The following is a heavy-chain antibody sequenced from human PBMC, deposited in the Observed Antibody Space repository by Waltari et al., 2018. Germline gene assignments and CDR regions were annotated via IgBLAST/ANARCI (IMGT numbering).Heavy chain of an antibody. J-gene: IGHJ6*02. V-gene: IGHV3-30*18. CDR1: GFTFHSYG. CDR2: ISYDGSNK. D-gene: IGHD1-26*01. Sequence: QVQLVESGGGVVQPGRSLGLSCSASGFTFHSYGLHWFRQAPGKGLEWVAVISYDGSNKYYADSVKGLFTISRDNSKNTLYLQMNSLRAEDTAVYYCAKDRVSGTDGMDVWGQGTTVTVSS. CDR3: AKDRVSGTDGMDV.